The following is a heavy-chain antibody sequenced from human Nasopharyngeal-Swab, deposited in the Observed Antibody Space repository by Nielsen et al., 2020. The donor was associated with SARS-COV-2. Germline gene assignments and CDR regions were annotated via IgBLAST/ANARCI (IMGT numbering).Heavy chain of an antibody. CDR2: IIPTLNTP. V-gene: IGHV1-69*16. D-gene: IGHD7-27*01. CDR3: ARVSGDPSGPADS. J-gene: IGHJ4*02. Sequence: WGRQAPGQGFEWMGGIIPTLNTPNYARKFQGRISITTDDSTSTAYLELRSLRSDGTAVYYCARVSGDPSGPADSWGQGTLITVSS.